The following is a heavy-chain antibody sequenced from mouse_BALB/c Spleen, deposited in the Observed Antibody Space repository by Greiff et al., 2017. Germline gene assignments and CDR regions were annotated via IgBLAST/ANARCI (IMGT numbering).Heavy chain of an antibody. Sequence: QVTLKVSGPGILQPSQTLSLTCSFSGFSLSTSGMGVSWIRQPSGKGLEWLAHIYWDDDKRYNPSLKSRLTISKDTSSNQVFLKITSVDTADTATYYCARAFITTLVAPYYFDYWGQGTTLTVSS. CDR1: GFSLSTSGMG. D-gene: IGHD1-1*01. CDR3: ARAFITTLVAPYYFDY. J-gene: IGHJ2*01. CDR2: IYWDDDK. V-gene: IGHV8-12*01.